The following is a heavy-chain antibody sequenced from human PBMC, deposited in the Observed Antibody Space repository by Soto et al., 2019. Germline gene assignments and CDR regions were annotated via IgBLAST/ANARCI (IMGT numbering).Heavy chain of an antibody. J-gene: IGHJ4*02. V-gene: IGHV3-30*04. Sequence: QVQLVESGGGVVQPGGSLRLSCAASGFTFSNFVMHWVRQAPGKGLEWVAATSYDGKNKDYADSVKGRFTISRDNSKNTLNLQMNSLRHEDTAVYYCARERAIAATGIFYYWGQGTLVTVSS. CDR1: GFTFSNFV. D-gene: IGHD6-13*01. CDR3: ARERAIAATGIFYY. CDR2: TSYDGKNK.